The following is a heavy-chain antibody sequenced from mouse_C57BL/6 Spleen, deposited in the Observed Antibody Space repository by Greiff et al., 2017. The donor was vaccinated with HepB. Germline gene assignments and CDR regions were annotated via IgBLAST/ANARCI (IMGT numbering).Heavy chain of an antibody. CDR2: IDPSDSNT. D-gene: IGHD1-1*01. V-gene: IGHV1-50*01. J-gene: IGHJ3*01. CDR1: GYTFTSYW. Sequence: QVQLKQPGAELVKPGASVKLSCKASGYTFTSYWMQWVKQRPGQGLEWIGEIDPSDSNTNYNQKFKGKATLTVDTSSSTAYMQLSSLTSEDSAVYYCARLDGDYYGSSPWFAYWGQGTLVTVSA. CDR3: ARLDGDYYGSSPWFAY.